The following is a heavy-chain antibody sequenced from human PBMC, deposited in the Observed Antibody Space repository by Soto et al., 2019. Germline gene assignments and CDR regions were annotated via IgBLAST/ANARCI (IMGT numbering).Heavy chain of an antibody. CDR1: GGSISSSSYY. CDR2: IYYSGST. CDR3: ARVKYYYDSSGYYN. D-gene: IGHD3-22*01. J-gene: IGHJ4*02. V-gene: IGHV4-39*01. Sequence: PSETLSLTCTVSGGSISSSSYYWGWIRQPPGKGLEWIGSIYYSGSTYYNPSLKSRVTISVDTSKNQFSLKLSSVTAADTAVYYCARVKYYYDSSGYYNWGQGTLVTVSS.